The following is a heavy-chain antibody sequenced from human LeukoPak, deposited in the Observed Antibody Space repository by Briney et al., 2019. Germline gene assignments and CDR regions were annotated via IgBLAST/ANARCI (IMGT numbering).Heavy chain of an antibody. V-gene: IGHV4-39*01. CDR3: ARHEGAAAADADYFDY. D-gene: IGHD6-13*01. CDR2: IYYSGST. J-gene: IGHJ4*02. CDR1: GGSISSSSYY. Sequence: SETLSLTCTVSGGSISSSSYYWGWIRQPPGKGLEWIGSIYYSGSTYYNPSPKSRVTISVDTSKNQFSLKLSSVTAADTAVYYCARHEGAAAADADYFDYWGQGTLVTVSS.